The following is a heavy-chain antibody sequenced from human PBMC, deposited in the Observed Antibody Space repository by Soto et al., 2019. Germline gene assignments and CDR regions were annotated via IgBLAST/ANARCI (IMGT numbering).Heavy chain of an antibody. J-gene: IGHJ2*01. CDR3: ARDQVSTVTREGWSWYFDL. Sequence: QVQLVQSGAEVKKPGASVKVSCKASGYTFTSYYMHWVRQAPGQGLEWMGIINPSGGSTSYAQKFQGRVTMTRDTSTSTVYMELSSLRSEDTAVYYCARDQVSTVTREGWSWYFDLWGRGTLVTVSS. D-gene: IGHD4-17*01. CDR1: GYTFTSYY. V-gene: IGHV1-46*03. CDR2: INPSGGST.